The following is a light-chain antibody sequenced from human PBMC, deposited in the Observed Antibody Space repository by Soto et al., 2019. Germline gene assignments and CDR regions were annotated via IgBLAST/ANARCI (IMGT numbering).Light chain of an antibody. CDR2: AAS. CDR1: QSISSY. J-gene: IGKJ1*01. CDR3: QQSYSTPRT. Sequence: DIQMTQSPSSLSASVGDRVTITCRASQSISSYLNWYQQKPGKAPKLLIYAASSLQSGVPSRSSGSGSGTDFTLTISSLQPEDFATYYCQQSYSTPRTFGQGTNVDIK. V-gene: IGKV1-39*01.